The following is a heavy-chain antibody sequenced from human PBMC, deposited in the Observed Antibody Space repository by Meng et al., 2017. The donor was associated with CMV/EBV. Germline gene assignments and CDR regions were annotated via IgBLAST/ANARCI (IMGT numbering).Heavy chain of an antibody. Sequence: SETLFLTCTVSDGSISSSSYSWCWIRQPPGKWPACIGIIYYSGSTYYNPSLKSRVTISVDTSKNQFSLKLSSVTAADTAVYYCAGFIAARPWAYGSFDYWGQGTLVTVSS. D-gene: IGHD6-6*01. CDR2: IYYSGST. CDR3: AGFIAARPWAYGSFDY. CDR1: DGSISSSSYS. V-gene: IGHV4-39*01. J-gene: IGHJ4*02.